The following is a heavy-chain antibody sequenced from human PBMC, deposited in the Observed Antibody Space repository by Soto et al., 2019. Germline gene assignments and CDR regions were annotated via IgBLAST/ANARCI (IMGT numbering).Heavy chain of an antibody. CDR3: AKGGCSGGSCYPLDY. CDR1: GFTFSGYA. CDR2: ISGGGGSS. J-gene: IGHJ4*02. V-gene: IGHV3-23*01. D-gene: IGHD2-15*01. Sequence: EVQLLESGGDLVQPGGSLRLSCAASGFTFSGYAMSWVRQAPGQRLEWVSTISGGGGSSYHADSVKGRFTISRDNSKKTRYLRMKSLRSDDTALYFCAKGGCSGGSCYPLDYWGRGTLVTVS.